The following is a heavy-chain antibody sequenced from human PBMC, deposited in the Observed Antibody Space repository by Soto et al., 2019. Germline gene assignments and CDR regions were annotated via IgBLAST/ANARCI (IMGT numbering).Heavy chain of an antibody. CDR1: GYTFTSYD. J-gene: IGHJ6*02. V-gene: IGHV1-8*01. D-gene: IGHD3-3*01. Sequence: QVQLVQSGAEVKKPGASVKVSCKASGYTFTSYDINWVRQATGQGLEWMGWMNPNSGNTGYAQKFQGRVTMTRNTSISTAYLELSSLRSEDTAVYYCARVLSWASYYDFWSGYYNYYYYGMAVWGQGTTVTVSS. CDR2: MNPNSGNT. CDR3: ARVLSWASYYDFWSGYYNYYYYGMAV.